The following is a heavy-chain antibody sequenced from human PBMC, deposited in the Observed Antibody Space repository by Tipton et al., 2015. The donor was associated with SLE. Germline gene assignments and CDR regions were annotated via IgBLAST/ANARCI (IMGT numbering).Heavy chain of an antibody. V-gene: IGHV4-39*07. CDR3: VRLRSKVLIDY. CDR1: GDLISSSNYY. Sequence: TLSLTCSVSGDLISSSNYYWAWIRQPPGKGLEWIGTMSYSGSTYYNPSLKSRVTISLDTSKNQFSLEVRSVTAADTAMYYCVRLRSKVLIDYWGQGTLVTVSS. CDR2: MSYSGST. J-gene: IGHJ4*02. D-gene: IGHD2-8*01.